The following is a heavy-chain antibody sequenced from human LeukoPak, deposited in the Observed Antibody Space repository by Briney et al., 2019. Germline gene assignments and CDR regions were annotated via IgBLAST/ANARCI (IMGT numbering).Heavy chain of an antibody. V-gene: IGHV1-18*01. CDR3: ARDHGHKSVDY. CDR1: GYTFSSYG. CDR2: ISAYNGGT. Sequence: ASVKVSCKASGYTFSSYGISWLRQAPGQGLEWMGWISAYNGGTNYAQKFQGRVTMTTDTSTSTLYMEVRSLRSDDTAVYYCARDHGHKSVDYWGQGTLVIVSS. J-gene: IGHJ4*02. D-gene: IGHD2-21*01.